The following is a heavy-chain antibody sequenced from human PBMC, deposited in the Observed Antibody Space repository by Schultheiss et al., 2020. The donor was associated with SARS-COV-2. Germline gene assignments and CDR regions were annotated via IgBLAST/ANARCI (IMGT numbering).Heavy chain of an antibody. J-gene: IGHJ5*02. CDR1: GFTFSDYY. CDR2: ISGSGGST. D-gene: IGHD1-1*01. Sequence: GGSLRLSCAASGFTFSDYYMSWIRQAPGKGLEWVSAISGSGGSTYYADSVKGRFTISRDNSKNTLYLQMNSLRAEDTAVYYCAKGQLELRGSFDPWGQGTLVTVSS. V-gene: IGHV3-23*01. CDR3: AKGQLELRGSFDP.